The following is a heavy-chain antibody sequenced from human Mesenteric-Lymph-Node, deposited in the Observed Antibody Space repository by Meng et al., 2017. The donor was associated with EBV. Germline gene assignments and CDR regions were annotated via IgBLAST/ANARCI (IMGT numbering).Heavy chain of an antibody. D-gene: IGHD2-8*02. CDR1: GGSFSGYY. CDR3: ARIIGYCTGGVCYGDWFDP. Sequence: QVQLQQWGAGLLKPSVTLSLTCAVYGGSFSGYYWSWIRQPPGKGLEWIGEINHSGSTNYNPSLKSRVTISVDTSKNQFSLKLSSVTAADTAVYYCARIIGYCTGGVCYGDWFDPWGQGTLVTVSS. CDR2: INHSGST. J-gene: IGHJ5*02. V-gene: IGHV4-34*01.